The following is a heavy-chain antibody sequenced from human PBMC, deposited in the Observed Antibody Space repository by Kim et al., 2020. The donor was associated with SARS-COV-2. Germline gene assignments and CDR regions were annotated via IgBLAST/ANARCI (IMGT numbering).Heavy chain of an antibody. D-gene: IGHD6-19*01. Sequence: GGSLRLSCAASGFTFSSYGMHWVRQAPGKGLEWVAVISYDGSNKYYADSVKGRFTISRDNSKNTLYLQMNSLRAEDTAVYYCAKDLTEIAVAGTQGYWGQGTLVTVSS. CDR3: AKDLTEIAVAGTQGY. CDR2: ISYDGSNK. V-gene: IGHV3-30*18. J-gene: IGHJ4*02. CDR1: GFTFSSYG.